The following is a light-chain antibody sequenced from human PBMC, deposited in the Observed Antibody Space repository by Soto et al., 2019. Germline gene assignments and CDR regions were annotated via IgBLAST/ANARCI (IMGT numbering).Light chain of an antibody. V-gene: IGKV3-15*01. Sequence: IVMTQSPATLSVSPGERATLSCRASQSVSSNLAWYQHKPGQAPRLLIYGASTRATGIPARFSGSGSGTEFTLTISSLQSEDFAVYYCQQYNKWPLTFGGGNKVEIX. CDR3: QQYNKWPLT. J-gene: IGKJ4*01. CDR1: QSVSSN. CDR2: GAS.